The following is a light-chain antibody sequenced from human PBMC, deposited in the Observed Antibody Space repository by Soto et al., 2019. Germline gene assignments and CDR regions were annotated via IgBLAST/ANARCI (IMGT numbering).Light chain of an antibody. J-gene: IGLJ1*01. V-gene: IGLV2-8*01. CDR2: EVN. CDR3: CSYAGSSYV. Sequence: SVLTQPPSPSRSPGQSVTISRTGNKSDVGDYKYVSWYQQYPGKAPKLIIYEVNRRPSGVPDRFSGSKSDYAASLTVSGLQAEDEADYYCCSYAGSSYVFGSGTKV. CDR1: KSDVGDYKY.